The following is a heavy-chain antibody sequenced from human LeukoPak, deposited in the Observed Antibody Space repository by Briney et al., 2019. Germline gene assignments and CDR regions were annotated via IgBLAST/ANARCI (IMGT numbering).Heavy chain of an antibody. V-gene: IGHV4-31*03. CDR2: IYYSGST. CDR3: ASLLGGGSWYALFDY. J-gene: IGHJ4*02. D-gene: IGHD2-15*01. CDR1: GGSISSGGYY. Sequence: SETLSLTCTVSGGSISSGGYYWNWIRQHPGKGLEWIVYIYYSGSTYYNPSLKSRVTISGDTSKNQFSLKLSSVTAADTAVYYCASLLGGGSWYALFDYWGQGTLVTVSS.